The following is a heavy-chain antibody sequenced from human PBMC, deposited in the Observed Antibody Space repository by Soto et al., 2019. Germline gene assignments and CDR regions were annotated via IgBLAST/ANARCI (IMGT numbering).Heavy chain of an antibody. J-gene: IGHJ4*02. CDR2: FSSSGTTI. V-gene: IGHV3-11*01. D-gene: IGHD6-6*01. Sequence: QVQLVESGGGLVKPGGSLRLSCAASGFTFSGYYMSWIRQAPGKGLEWVSYFSSSGTTIKYADSVKGRFSISRDNTKNSVYLQMNSLRAEDTAVYDCARDLSSSSDYWGQGTLVTVSS. CDR1: GFTFSGYY. CDR3: ARDLSSSSDY.